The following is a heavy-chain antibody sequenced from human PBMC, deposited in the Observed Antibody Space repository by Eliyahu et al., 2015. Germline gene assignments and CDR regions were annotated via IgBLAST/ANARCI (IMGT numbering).Heavy chain of an antibody. Sequence: QVQLVESGGGVVQPGRSLRLSCAASGFTFSRYGMHWVRQAPGKGLEWVAVIWYDGGNKYYADSVKGRFTISRDNSKNTLWLQMNSLRAEDTAVYYCARVSDCNSNYCPSYGMGVWGQGTTVTVSS. D-gene: IGHD2/OR15-2a*01. CDR3: ARVSDCNSNYCPSYGMGV. CDR1: GFTFSRYG. CDR2: IWYDGGNK. J-gene: IGHJ6*02. V-gene: IGHV3-33*01.